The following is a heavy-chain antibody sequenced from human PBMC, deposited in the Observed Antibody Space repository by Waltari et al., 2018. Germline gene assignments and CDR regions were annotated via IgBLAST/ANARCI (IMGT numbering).Heavy chain of an antibody. V-gene: IGHV3-7*01. Sequence: EVQLVESGGGLVQPGGSLRLSCAASGFTFSSYWMSWVRQAPGKGLEGVANIKHDGSEKYYVDSVKGRFTISRDNAKNSLYLQMNSLRAEDTAVYYCARDHSGWSFDYWGQGTLVTVSS. CDR1: GFTFSSYW. J-gene: IGHJ4*02. D-gene: IGHD6-19*01. CDR2: IKHDGSEK. CDR3: ARDHSGWSFDY.